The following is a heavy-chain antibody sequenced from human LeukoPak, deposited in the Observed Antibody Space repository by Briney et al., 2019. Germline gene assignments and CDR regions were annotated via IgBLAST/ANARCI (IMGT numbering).Heavy chain of an antibody. D-gene: IGHD6-19*01. J-gene: IGHJ4*02. Sequence: ASVKVSCKASGYTFTGYYMHWVRQAPGQGLEWMGWINPNSGGTNYVQKFQGRVTMTRDTSISTAYMELSRLRSDDTAVYYCARVLQGYSSGWYQDYWGQGTLVTVSS. CDR1: GYTFTGYY. CDR3: ARVLQGYSSGWYQDY. V-gene: IGHV1-2*02. CDR2: INPNSGGT.